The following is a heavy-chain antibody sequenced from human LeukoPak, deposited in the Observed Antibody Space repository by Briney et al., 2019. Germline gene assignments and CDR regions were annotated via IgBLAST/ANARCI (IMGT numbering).Heavy chain of an antibody. CDR1: GASISSSNW. Sequence: SETLSLTCAVSGASISSSNWWSWVRQPPGKGLEWIGEIYLSGSTNYNPSLKSRVTISEDKSKNQFSLKLSSVTAADTAVYYCARACIAVAGTRYYYYMDVWGKGTTVTVSS. V-gene: IGHV4-4*02. J-gene: IGHJ6*03. CDR3: ARACIAVAGTRYYYYMDV. CDR2: IYLSGST. D-gene: IGHD6-19*01.